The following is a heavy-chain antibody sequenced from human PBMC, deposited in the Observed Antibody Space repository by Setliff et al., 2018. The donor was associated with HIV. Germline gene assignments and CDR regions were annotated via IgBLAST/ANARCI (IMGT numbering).Heavy chain of an antibody. CDR2: IYARGGT. J-gene: IGHJ4*02. Sequence: SETLSLTCSVSGGSISSYYWSWIRQPAGKGLEWIGRIYARGGTTYALKFQGRVTMTSDTSTSTVYMELSSLRSEDTALYYCARVDPYSSGFYGYWGQGTLVTVSS. V-gene: IGHV4-4*07. CDR1: GGSISSYY. D-gene: IGHD3-22*01. CDR3: ARVDPYSSGFYGY.